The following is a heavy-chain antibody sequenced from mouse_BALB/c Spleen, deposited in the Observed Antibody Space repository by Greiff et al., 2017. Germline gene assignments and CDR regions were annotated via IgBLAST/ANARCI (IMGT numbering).Heavy chain of an antibody. J-gene: IGHJ3*01. D-gene: IGHD2-4*01. CDR3: ERLDYDSWFAY. CDR2: IDSNGGST. V-gene: IGHV5-6-2*01. Sequence: EVQLMESGAGLVKLGGSLKLSCAASGFTFSGYYMSWVRQTPEQRLELVADIDSNGGSTYYPDTVKGRFTISGDTAKNTLYLQISSLKSEDTALYYCERLDYDSWFAYWGQGTLVTVSA. CDR1: GFTFSGYY.